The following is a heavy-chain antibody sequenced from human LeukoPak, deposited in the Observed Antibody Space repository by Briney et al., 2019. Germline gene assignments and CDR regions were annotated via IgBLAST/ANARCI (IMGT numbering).Heavy chain of an antibody. CDR1: GFTFSRYW. D-gene: IGHD6-13*01. V-gene: IGHV3-74*01. Sequence: GGSLRLTCAASGFTFSRYWMLWVRQAPGKGLVWVSRINTDGSNTNYADSAKGRFTISRDNAKNTVYLQMNSLRAEDTAVYYCARVSTGSSSYDYWGQGTLVTVSS. CDR2: INTDGSNT. CDR3: ARVSTGSSSYDY. J-gene: IGHJ4*02.